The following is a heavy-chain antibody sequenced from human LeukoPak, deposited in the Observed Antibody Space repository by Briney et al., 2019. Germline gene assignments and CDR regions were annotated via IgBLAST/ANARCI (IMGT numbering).Heavy chain of an antibody. J-gene: IGHJ5*02. Sequence: GEALKISCKGSGYSFTSYWIGWVRQMPGEGVEGVGILYPGDSDTRYSPSFQGEVTISADKSISTAYLQWSSLKASDTAMYNCAWVVPGAIPRPWFDPWGQGTLVTVSS. V-gene: IGHV5-51*01. CDR2: LYPGDSDT. CDR1: GYSFTSYW. CDR3: AWVVPGAIPRPWFDP. D-gene: IGHD2-2*02.